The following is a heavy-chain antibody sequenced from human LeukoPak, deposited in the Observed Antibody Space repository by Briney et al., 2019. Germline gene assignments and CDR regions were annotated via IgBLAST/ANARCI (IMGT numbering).Heavy chain of an antibody. Sequence: GGSLRLSCAASGFTFSSYGMHWVRQAPGKGLEWVAVIWHDGDTKFYADSVKGRFTISRDNSKNTLYLQMSNLKAEDTAVYYCARSSRELGHSYYYYYYMDVWGKGTTVTVSS. D-gene: IGHD1/OR15-1a*01. CDR1: GFTFSSYG. CDR3: ARSSRELGHSYYYYYYMDV. V-gene: IGHV3-33*01. CDR2: IWHDGDTK. J-gene: IGHJ6*03.